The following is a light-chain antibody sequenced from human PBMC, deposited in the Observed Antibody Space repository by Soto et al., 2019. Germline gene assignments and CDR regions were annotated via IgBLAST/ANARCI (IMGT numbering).Light chain of an antibody. V-gene: IGKV1-13*02. J-gene: IGKJ2*01. CDR3: PQFNSYTYT. CDR2: DAS. Sequence: AIQLTQSPSSLSASVGDRVTITCRASQGISSALAWYQQKPGKAPKLLIYDASGLESGVPSMFSCSGYGTDFTLDISNLQREDFATYYCPQFNSYTYTFGQGPKLQLQ. CDR1: QGISSA.